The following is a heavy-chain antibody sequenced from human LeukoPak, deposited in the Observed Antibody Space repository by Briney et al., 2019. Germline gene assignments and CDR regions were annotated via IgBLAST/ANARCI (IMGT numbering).Heavy chain of an antibody. CDR3: ARDEEVVAANTVDY. D-gene: IGHD2-15*01. CDR1: GFTFNNYA. J-gene: IGHJ4*02. V-gene: IGHV3-30-3*01. CDR2: ISYDGSNK. Sequence: PGGSLRLSCAASGFTFNNYAMHWVRQAPGKGLEWVAVISYDGSNKYYADSVKGRFTISRDNSKNTLYLQMNSLRAEDTAVYYCARDEEVVAANTVDYWGQGTLVTVSS.